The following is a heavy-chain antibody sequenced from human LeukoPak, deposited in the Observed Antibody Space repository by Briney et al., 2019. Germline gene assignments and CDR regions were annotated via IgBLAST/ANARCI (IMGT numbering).Heavy chain of an antibody. CDR1: GFTFSSYA. CDR2: ISSSSSYI. Sequence: GGSLRLSCAASGFTFSSYAMSWVRQAPGKGLEWVSSISSSSSYIYYADSVEGRFTISRDNAKNSLYLQMNSLRAEDTAVYYCARAVVVTTDAFDIWGQGTMVTVSS. J-gene: IGHJ3*02. V-gene: IGHV3-21*01. D-gene: IGHD2-21*02. CDR3: ARAVVVTTDAFDI.